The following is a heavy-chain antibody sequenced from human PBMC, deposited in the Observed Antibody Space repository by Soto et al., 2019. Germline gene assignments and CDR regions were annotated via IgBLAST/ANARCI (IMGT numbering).Heavy chain of an antibody. V-gene: IGHV3-30*04. Sequence: QVQLVESGGGVVQPGSSLRISCTASGFTFSIYAMHLVRQAPGKGLEWVSIISFDGKNIEYARSVRGRFSISRDNSQNTLYLQMDSRRTADTAVYYCARRDFYCRGRNCFSGDYAMDVWGQGTTVTVSS. J-gene: IGHJ6*02. CDR3: ARRDFYCRGRNCFSGDYAMDV. D-gene: IGHD2-15*01. CDR2: ISFDGKNI. CDR1: GFTFSIYA.